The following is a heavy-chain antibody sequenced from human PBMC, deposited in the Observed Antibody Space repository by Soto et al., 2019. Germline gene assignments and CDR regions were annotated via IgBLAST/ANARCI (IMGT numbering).Heavy chain of an antibody. CDR2: IYYSGNT. Sequence: QVRLQEWRPGLVKPSQTLSLKCSVSGGSITTGGRYWSWIRQLPAKGLEWIGDIYYSGNTYYNASLKSRVTISVEAAKNQFSLKLSSVTAADTAVYYCAQALVFTGGDGFDIWGQGRLVTVSS. CDR1: GGSITTGGRY. V-gene: IGHV4-31*02. CDR3: AQALVFTGGDGFDI. D-gene: IGHD1-1*01. J-gene: IGHJ3*02.